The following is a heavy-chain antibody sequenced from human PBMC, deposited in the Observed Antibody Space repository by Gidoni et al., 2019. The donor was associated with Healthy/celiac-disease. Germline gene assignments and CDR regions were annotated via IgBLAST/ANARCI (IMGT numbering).Heavy chain of an antibody. D-gene: IGHD3-10*01. J-gene: IGHJ6*03. CDR1: GFTVSSNY. Sequence: EVQLVESGGGLVQPGGSLRLSCAAPGFTVSSNYMSWVRQAPGKGLEWVSVIYSGGSTYYADSVKGRFTISRDNSKNTLYLQMNSLRAEDTAVYYCARDRAMVRGVSYYYYYMDVWGKGTTVTVSS. CDR3: ARDRAMVRGVSYYYYYMDV. V-gene: IGHV3-66*01. CDR2: IYSGGST.